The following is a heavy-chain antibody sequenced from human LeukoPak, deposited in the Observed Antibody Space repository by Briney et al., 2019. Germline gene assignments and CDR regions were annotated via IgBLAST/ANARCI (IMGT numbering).Heavy chain of an antibody. CDR1: GFTFSSYS. V-gene: IGHV3-23*01. J-gene: IGHJ4*02. D-gene: IGHD2-15*01. CDR3: AKRGYCSGGSCRPASAPFDY. CDR2: ISGSGGST. Sequence: PGGSLRLSCAASGFTFSSYSMNWVRQAPGEGLEWVSAISGSGGSTYYADSVKGRFTISRDNSKNTLYLQMNSLRAEDTAVYYCAKRGYCSGGSCRPASAPFDYWGQGTLVTVSS.